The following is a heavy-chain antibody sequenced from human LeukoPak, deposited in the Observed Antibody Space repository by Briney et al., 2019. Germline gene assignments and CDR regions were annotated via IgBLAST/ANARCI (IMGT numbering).Heavy chain of an antibody. D-gene: IGHD3-10*01. V-gene: IGHV1-8*03. CDR1: GYTFTSYD. CDR3: ARWSSRGWPSNRHSSGVSRGLDY. J-gene: IGHJ4*02. Sequence: ASVKVSCKASGYTFTSYDINWVRQATGQGLEWMGWMNPNSGNTNYAQKFQGRVTITRNTSISTVYMELTNLRSDDTAVYYCARWSSRGWPSNRHSSGVSRGLDYWGQGTLVTVSS. CDR2: MNPNSGNT.